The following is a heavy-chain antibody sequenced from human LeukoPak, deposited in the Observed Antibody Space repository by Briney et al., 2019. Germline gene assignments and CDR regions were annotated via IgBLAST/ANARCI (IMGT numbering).Heavy chain of an antibody. CDR3: ARLRYYYGSGSYYKPPYYYYMDV. D-gene: IGHD3-10*01. CDR2: INHGGST. Sequence: SETLSLTCAVYGGSFSGYYWSWIRQPPGKGLEWIGEINHGGSTNYNPSLKSRVTISVDTSKNQFSLKLSSVTAADTAVYYCARLRYYYGSGSYYKPPYYYYMDVWGKGTTVTISS. V-gene: IGHV4-34*01. CDR1: GGSFSGYY. J-gene: IGHJ6*03.